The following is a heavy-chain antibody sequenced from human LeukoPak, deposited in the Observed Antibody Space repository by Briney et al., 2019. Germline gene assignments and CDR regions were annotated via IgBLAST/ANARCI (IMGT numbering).Heavy chain of an antibody. Sequence: NSSETLSLTCTVSGGSITSSSHHWGWLRQPPGKGLEWIGSIYYSGTTYYKPSLRSRVTISVDTSKNQFSLKLSSVTAADTAVYYCARGHAANVLRFDYWGQGTLVTVSS. CDR3: ARGHAANVLRFDY. V-gene: IGHV4-39*07. D-gene: IGHD3-3*01. CDR1: GGSITSSSHH. J-gene: IGHJ4*02. CDR2: IYYSGTT.